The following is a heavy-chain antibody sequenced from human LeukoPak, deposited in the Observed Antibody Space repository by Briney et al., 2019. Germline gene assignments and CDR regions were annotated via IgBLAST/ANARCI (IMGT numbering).Heavy chain of an antibody. CDR2: ISSSSSYI. D-gene: IGHD4-11*01. CDR3: ARDRESESDSEGDY. Sequence: GGSLRLSCAASGFTFSSYSMNWVRQAPGKGLEWVSSISSSSSYIYYADSVKGRFTISRDNAKNSLYLQMNSLRAEDTAVYYCARDRESESDSEGDYWGQGTLVTVSS. CDR1: GFTFSSYS. J-gene: IGHJ4*02. V-gene: IGHV3-21*01.